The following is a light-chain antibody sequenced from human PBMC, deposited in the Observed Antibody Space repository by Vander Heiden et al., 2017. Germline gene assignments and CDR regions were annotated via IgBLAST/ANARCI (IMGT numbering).Light chain of an antibody. Sequence: QSALTQPASVSGSPGQSITISCTGTSSDVGRYNYVSWYHQHPGKAPKLLIYEVRNRPSGVSNRFSGSKSGSTASLTISGLQAEDDADYYCSAYTSSTLYVFGTGTKVTVL. J-gene: IGLJ1*01. CDR3: SAYTSSTLYV. V-gene: IGLV2-14*01. CDR2: EVR. CDR1: SSDVGRYNY.